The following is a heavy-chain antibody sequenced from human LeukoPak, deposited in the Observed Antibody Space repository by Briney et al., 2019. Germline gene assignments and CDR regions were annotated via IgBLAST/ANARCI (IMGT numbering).Heavy chain of an antibody. V-gene: IGHV3-9*01. CDR2: ISWNSGSI. J-gene: IGHJ4*02. Sequence: GRSLRLSCAASGFTFDDYAMHWVWQAPGKGLEWVSGISWNSGSIGYADSVKGRFTISRDNAKNSLYLQMNSLRAEDTALYYCAKDTSRYDSSGYFDYWGQGTLVTVSS. CDR3: AKDTSRYDSSGYFDY. D-gene: IGHD3-22*01. CDR1: GFTFDDYA.